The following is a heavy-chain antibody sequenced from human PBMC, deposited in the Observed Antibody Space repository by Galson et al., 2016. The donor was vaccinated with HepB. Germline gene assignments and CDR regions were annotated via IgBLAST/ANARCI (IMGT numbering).Heavy chain of an antibody. Sequence: QSGAEVKKPGESLKISCKGSKYSFTNYWIGWVRQIPGKGLVWMGIIYPADSDTRYSPSFQGQVTISADKSISTADLQWSSLKASDTAMYYCARHTVVTSETLDAFDIWGQGTMVTVSS. D-gene: IGHD4-23*01. CDR2: IYPADSDT. CDR3: ARHTVVTSETLDAFDI. CDR1: KYSFTNYW. J-gene: IGHJ3*02. V-gene: IGHV5-51*01.